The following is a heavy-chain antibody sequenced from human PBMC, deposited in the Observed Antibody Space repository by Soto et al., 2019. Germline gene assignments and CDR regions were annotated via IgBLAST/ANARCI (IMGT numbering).Heavy chain of an antibody. V-gene: IGHV3-23*01. CDR1: GFTFSGYA. CDR2: ISGSGGST. J-gene: IGHJ4*02. D-gene: IGHD6-19*01. Sequence: GGSLRLSCAASGFTFSGYAMNWVRQAPGKGLEWVSVISGSGGSTYYADSVKGRFTISRDNSKNTLYLQMNSLRAEDTAVYNCAKDVYSSGWSDYWGQGTLVTVSS. CDR3: AKDVYSSGWSDY.